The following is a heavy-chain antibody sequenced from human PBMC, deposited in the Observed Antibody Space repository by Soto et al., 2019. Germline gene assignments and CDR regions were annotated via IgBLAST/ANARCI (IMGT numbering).Heavy chain of an antibody. Sequence: PGESLKISCKGSGYSFTSYWIGWVRQMPGKGLEWMGIIYPGDSDTRYSPSFQGQVTISADKSISTAYLQWSSLKASDTAMYYCARQTRTRYYYYYYGMDVWGQGTTVTVSS. CDR2: IYPGDSDT. D-gene: IGHD2-2*01. V-gene: IGHV5-51*01. CDR1: GYSFTSYW. J-gene: IGHJ6*02. CDR3: ARQTRTRYYYYYYGMDV.